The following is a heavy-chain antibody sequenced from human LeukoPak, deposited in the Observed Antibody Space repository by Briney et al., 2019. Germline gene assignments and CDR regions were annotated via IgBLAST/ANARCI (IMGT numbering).Heavy chain of an antibody. CDR3: AKDRVDTAVAYYFDF. V-gene: IGHV3-30*02. J-gene: IGHJ4*02. CDR2: IRYDGSNK. D-gene: IGHD5-18*01. CDR1: GFTFSSYG. Sequence: GGSLRLSCAASGFTFSSYGMHWVRQAPSKGLEWVAFIRYDGSNKYYADSVKGRFTISRDNSKNTLYLQMNSLRAEDTALYYCAKDRVDTAVAYYFDFWGQGTLVTVSS.